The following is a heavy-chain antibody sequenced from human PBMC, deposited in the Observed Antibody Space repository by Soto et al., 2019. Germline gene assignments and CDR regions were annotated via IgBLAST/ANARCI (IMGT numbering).Heavy chain of an antibody. CDR3: ARGRRSYYAY. Sequence: SETLSLTCTVSGASVSSGNYYWSWIRQPPGKGLECIGYISYSGSTNYNPSLKSRVTISIDTSKNQFSLKLSSVTAADTAVYYCARGRRSYYAYWGQGTLVTVST. D-gene: IGHD6-6*01. J-gene: IGHJ4*02. V-gene: IGHV4-61*01. CDR1: GASVSSGNYY. CDR2: ISYSGST.